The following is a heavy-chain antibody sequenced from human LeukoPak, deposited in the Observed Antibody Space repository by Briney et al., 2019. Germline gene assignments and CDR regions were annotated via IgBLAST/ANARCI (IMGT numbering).Heavy chain of an antibody. CDR2: IGTAGDT. J-gene: IGHJ2*01. CDR3: ARRLPGTVGWYFDL. CDR1: GFTFSSYD. V-gene: IGHV3-13*04. D-gene: IGHD6-13*01. Sequence: GGSLRLSCAASGFTFSSYDMHWVRQATGKGLEWVSAIGTAGDTYYPGSVKGRFTISRENAKNSLHLQMNSLRAGDTAVYYCARRLPGTVGWYFDLWGRGTLVTVSS.